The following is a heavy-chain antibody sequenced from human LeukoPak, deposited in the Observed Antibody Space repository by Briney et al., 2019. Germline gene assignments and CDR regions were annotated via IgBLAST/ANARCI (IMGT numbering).Heavy chain of an antibody. CDR3: AKDSGSCSGGSCYSYFDY. V-gene: IGHV3-74*01. Sequence: GGSLRLSCAASGFTFSSYWMHWVRQVPGKGLVWVSQINTDGSDTNYADSVKGRFTISRDNSKNTLYLQMNSLRAEDTAVYYCAKDSGSCSGGSCYSYFDYWGQGTLVTVSS. CDR2: INTDGSDT. D-gene: IGHD2-15*01. J-gene: IGHJ4*02. CDR1: GFTFSSYW.